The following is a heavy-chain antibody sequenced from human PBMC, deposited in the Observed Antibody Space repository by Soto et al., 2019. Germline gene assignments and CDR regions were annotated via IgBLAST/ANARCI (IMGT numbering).Heavy chain of an antibody. CDR2: ISSSGSTI. V-gene: IGHV3-11*01. D-gene: IGHD2-8*01. Sequence: LRLSCAASGFTFSDYYMSWIRQAPGKGLEWVSYISSSGSTIYYADSVKGRFTISRDNAKNSLYLQMNSLRAEDTAVYYCASGPDCTNGVCHDYYYYYGMDVWGQGTTVTVSS. CDR1: GFTFSDYY. CDR3: ASGPDCTNGVCHDYYYYYGMDV. J-gene: IGHJ6*02.